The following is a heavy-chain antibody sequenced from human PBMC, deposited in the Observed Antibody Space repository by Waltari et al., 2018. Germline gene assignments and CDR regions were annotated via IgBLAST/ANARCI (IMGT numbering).Heavy chain of an antibody. V-gene: IGHV1-69-2*01. Sequence: EVQLVQSGAEVKKPGATVKLSCQVSGYTFTDYYMHWVQQAPGNGLEWMGLGDHEDGETIYAEKYHGRVTITADTYTDTDYMELSSLRAEDTAVYYCATGVVATGDDAFDFWGQGTMVTVSS. CDR2: GDHEDGET. CDR3: ATGVVATGDDAFDF. D-gene: IGHD5-12*01. CDR1: GYTFTDYY. J-gene: IGHJ3*01.